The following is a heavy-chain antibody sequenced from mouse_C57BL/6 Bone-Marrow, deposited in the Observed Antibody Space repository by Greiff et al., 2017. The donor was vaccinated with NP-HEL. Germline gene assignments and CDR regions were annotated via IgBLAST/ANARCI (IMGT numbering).Heavy chain of an antibody. Sequence: QVQLQQPGAELVKPGASVKMSCKASGYTFTSYWITWVKQRPGQGLEWIGDIYPGSGSTNYNEKFKSKATLTVDTSSSTAYMQLSSLTSEDSAVYCCAREDLCDYEGYFDYWGQGTTLTVSS. D-gene: IGHD2-4*01. CDR2: IYPGSGST. CDR3: AREDLCDYEGYFDY. V-gene: IGHV1-55*01. CDR1: GYTFTSYW. J-gene: IGHJ2*01.